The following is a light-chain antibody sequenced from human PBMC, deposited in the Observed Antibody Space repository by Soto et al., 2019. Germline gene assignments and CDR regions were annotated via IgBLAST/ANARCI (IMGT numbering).Light chain of an antibody. V-gene: IGKV3-15*01. CDR2: DAS. CDR1: QSVSSK. J-gene: IGKJ1*01. Sequence: EIMMTQSPDTLSVSPVERATLSCRAIQSVSSKLAWYQQRPGQAPRLLIYDASTRATGIPARFSGSGSGTEFTLTITSLQSEDFAVYYCQQYDNWPRTFGQGTKVDIK. CDR3: QQYDNWPRT.